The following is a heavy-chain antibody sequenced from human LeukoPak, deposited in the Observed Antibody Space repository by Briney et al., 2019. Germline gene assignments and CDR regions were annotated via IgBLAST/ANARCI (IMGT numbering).Heavy chain of an antibody. CDR2: TSSSDSGK. CDR1: GFTLSSYA. Sequence: PGGSLRLSCVVSGFTLSSYAMSWVRQAPGKGLEWVAATSSSDSGKYHADSVRGRFTISRDNSKNTLYLQMNSLRAEDTAVYYCARDPPTYYDFWSGHLGDYYMDVWGKGTTVTVSS. J-gene: IGHJ6*03. D-gene: IGHD3-3*01. V-gene: IGHV3-23*01. CDR3: ARDPPTYYDFWSGHLGDYYMDV.